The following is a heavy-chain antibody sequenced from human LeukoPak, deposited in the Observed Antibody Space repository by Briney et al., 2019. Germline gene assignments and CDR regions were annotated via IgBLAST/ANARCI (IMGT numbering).Heavy chain of an antibody. CDR1: GFTFGDYA. D-gene: IGHD2-8*01. CDR2: IRNKAYGGTT. J-gene: IGHJ4*02. CDR3: TRDGGYCTNGVCYRFDY. V-gene: IGHV3-49*03. Sequence: GGSLRLSCTASGFTFGDYAMSWFRQAPGKGLEWVGFIRNKAYGGTTEYAASVKGRFTISRDDSKSIAYLQMNSLKTEDTAVYYCTRDGGYCTNGVCYRFDYWGQGTLVTVSS.